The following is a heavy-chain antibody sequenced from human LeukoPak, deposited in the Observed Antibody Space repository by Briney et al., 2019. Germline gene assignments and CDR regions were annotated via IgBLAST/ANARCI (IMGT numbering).Heavy chain of an antibody. V-gene: IGHV1-2*02. Sequence: ASVKVSCKASGYTFTGYYMHWVRQAPGQGLEWMGWINPNSGGTNYAQKFQGRVTMTRDTSISPAYMELSRLRSDDTAVYYCASERVTGGWGTFDYWGQGTLVTVSS. CDR3: ASERVTGGWGTFDY. D-gene: IGHD6-19*01. J-gene: IGHJ4*02. CDR1: GYTFTGYY. CDR2: INPNSGGT.